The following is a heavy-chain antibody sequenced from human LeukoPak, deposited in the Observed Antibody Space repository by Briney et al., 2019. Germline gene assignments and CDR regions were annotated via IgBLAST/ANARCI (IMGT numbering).Heavy chain of an antibody. CDR2: ISGSGGST. J-gene: IGHJ4*02. CDR1: GFTFSDYY. Sequence: GSLRLSCAASGFTFSDYYMSWVRQAPGKGLEWVSAISGSGGSTYYADSVKGRFTISRDNSKNTLYLQMNSLRAEDTAVYYCAKGGTSIAVAGDFDYWGQGTLVTVSS. D-gene: IGHD6-19*01. CDR3: AKGGTSIAVAGDFDY. V-gene: IGHV3-23*01.